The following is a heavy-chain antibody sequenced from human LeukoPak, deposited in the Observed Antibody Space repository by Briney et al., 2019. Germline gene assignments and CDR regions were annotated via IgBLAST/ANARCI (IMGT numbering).Heavy chain of an antibody. CDR1: GGSVSSYY. CDR2: LSHSGSS. D-gene: IGHD2-2*01. Sequence: SETLSLTCTVSGGSVSSYYWRWIRRPPGRRLEWIAYLSHSGSSDSNPSLTSRVTTLVDTSKNQFSLKLTSVTAADTAVYYCARARYANAWYAFDIWGHGTMVTVSS. V-gene: IGHV4-59*02. CDR3: ARARYANAWYAFDI. J-gene: IGHJ3*02.